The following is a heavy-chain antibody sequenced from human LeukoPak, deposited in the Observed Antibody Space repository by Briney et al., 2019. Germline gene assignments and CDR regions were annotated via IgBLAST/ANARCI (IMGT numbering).Heavy chain of an antibody. CDR2: ISESGTT. CDR1: GFTFSSYS. CDR3: ARDRAPDRGRLFDS. Sequence: PGGSLRLSCAASGFTFSSYSMNWVRQAPGKGLEWIASISESGTTYYNPSLKSRVTISVDTSKNQFSLRLSSMTAADTAVYYCARDRAPDRGRLFDSWGQGTLVTVSS. V-gene: IGHV4-39*07. J-gene: IGHJ4*02. D-gene: IGHD1-14*01.